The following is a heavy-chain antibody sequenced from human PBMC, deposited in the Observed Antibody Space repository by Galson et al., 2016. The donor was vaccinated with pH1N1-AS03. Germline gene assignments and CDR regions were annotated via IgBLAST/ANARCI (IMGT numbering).Heavy chain of an antibody. Sequence: VKVSCKASGYSFINYAIHWVRQAPGQRLEWMGWLNSTSGNTEYSQKFQGRVTITRDTSASTASMELSSLRSEDTAVYYCAKVGIVISSGWYGRFDYWGQGTLVTVSP. D-gene: IGHD6-19*01. CDR2: LNSTSGNT. V-gene: IGHV1-3*01. J-gene: IGHJ4*02. CDR1: GYSFINYA. CDR3: AKVGIVISSGWYGRFDY.